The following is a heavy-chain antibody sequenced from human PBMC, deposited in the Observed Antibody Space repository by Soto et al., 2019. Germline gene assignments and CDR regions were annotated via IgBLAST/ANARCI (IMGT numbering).Heavy chain of an antibody. V-gene: IGHV4-34*01. J-gene: IGHJ6*02. CDR2: INHSGST. CDR3: AGVQLGYYGSGSYYDYYYYYGMDV. Sequence: PSETLSLTCAVYGGSFSGYYWSWIRQPPGKGLEWIGEINHSGSTNYNPSLKSRVTISVDTSKNQFSLKLSSVTAADTAVYYCAGVQLGYYGSGSYYDYYYYYGMDVWGQGTTVTAP. D-gene: IGHD3-10*01. CDR1: GGSFSGYY.